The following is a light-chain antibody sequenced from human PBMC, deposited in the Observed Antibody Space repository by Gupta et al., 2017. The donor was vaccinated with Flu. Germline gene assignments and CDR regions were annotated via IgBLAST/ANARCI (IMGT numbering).Light chain of an antibody. Sequence: GQTVRITCQGDSLRTNYASWYQQKPGQAPVLVIYGKNNRPSGIPDRFSGSSSGNTASLTITGAQAGDEADYYCNSRDNSGNHIYVFGTGTKVTVL. CDR3: NSRDNSGNHIYV. CDR1: SLRTNY. CDR2: GKN. J-gene: IGLJ1*01. V-gene: IGLV3-19*01.